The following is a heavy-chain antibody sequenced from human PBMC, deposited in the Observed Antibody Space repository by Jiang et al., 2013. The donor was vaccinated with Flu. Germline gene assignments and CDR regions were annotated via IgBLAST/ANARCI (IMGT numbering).Heavy chain of an antibody. Sequence: RLSCAASGFSFSDYYMSWIRQAPGKGLEWVSFINDGSDTIYYADSVRGRFTISRDNAKNSLSLQMNSLRAEDTAVYYCARYSGNSLSLYYFDYWGQGTLVTVSS. CDR3: ARYSGNSLSLYYFDY. CDR1: GFSFSDYY. CDR2: INDGSDTI. V-gene: IGHV3-11*01. D-gene: IGHD1-26*01. J-gene: IGHJ4*02.